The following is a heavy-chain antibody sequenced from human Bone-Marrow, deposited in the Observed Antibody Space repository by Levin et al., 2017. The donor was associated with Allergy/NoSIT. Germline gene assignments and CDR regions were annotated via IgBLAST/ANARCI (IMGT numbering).Heavy chain of an antibody. J-gene: IGHJ4*02. CDR1: GYTFTSDY. CDR2: INPSGGST. D-gene: IGHD6-19*01. V-gene: IGHV1-46*01. CDR3: ARSVAATGALGY. Sequence: GASVKVSCKASGYTFTSDYMHWVRQAPGQGLEWMSIINPSGGSTIYAQKFQGRVTMTSDTSTSTVYLELRSLRSEDTAVYYCARSVAATGALGYWGLGTLVTVSS.